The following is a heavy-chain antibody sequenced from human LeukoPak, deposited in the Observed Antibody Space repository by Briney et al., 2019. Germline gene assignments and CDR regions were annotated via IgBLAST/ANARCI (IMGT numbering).Heavy chain of an antibody. D-gene: IGHD2-21*02. CDR3: AKVPLAYCGGDCYSDSGWYFDL. J-gene: IGHJ2*01. V-gene: IGHV1-69*01. CDR1: GGTFSSYA. CDR2: IIPIFGTA. Sequence: GSSVKVSCKASGGTFSSYAISWVRQAPGQGLEWMGGIIPIFGTANYAQKFQGRVTITADESTSTAYMELSSLRSEDTAVYYCAKVPLAYCGGDCYSDSGWYFDLWGRGTLVTVSS.